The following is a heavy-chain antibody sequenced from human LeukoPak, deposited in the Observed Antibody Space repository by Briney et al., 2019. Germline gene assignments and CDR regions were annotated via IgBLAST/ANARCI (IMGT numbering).Heavy chain of an antibody. Sequence: PSETLSLTCTVSGGSISSSSYYWGWLRQPPGKGREWIGYIYYSGNTNYNPSLRSRVTISVDTSKNQFSLKLSSVTAADPAVYYCARSGGAQLWSGMDVWGKGTTVTVSS. CDR3: ARSGGAQLWSGMDV. CDR2: IYYSGNT. V-gene: IGHV4-61*05. J-gene: IGHJ6*04. CDR1: GGSISSSSYY. D-gene: IGHD5-18*01.